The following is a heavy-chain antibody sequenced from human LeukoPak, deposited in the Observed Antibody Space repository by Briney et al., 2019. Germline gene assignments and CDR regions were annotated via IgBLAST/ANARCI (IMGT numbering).Heavy chain of an antibody. CDR2: ISATGGAT. D-gene: IGHD3-10*02. CDR1: GFTFSNYA. CDR3: AREPMSTGWFDP. V-gene: IGHV3-23*01. Sequence: GGSLSLSCAASGFTFSNYAMSWVRQAPGKGLEWVSAISATGGATYYADSVKGRFTMSRDNSMNTLYLQMNNLRAGDTALYYCAREPMSTGWFDPWGQGTLVTVSS. J-gene: IGHJ5*02.